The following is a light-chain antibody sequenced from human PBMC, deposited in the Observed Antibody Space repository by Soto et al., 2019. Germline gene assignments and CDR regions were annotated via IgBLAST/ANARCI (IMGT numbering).Light chain of an antibody. CDR3: QQYNNWPPARSMG. J-gene: IGKJ3*01. CDR1: QSVSSN. V-gene: IGKV3-15*01. CDR2: GAS. Sequence: EIVMTQSPATLSVSPGERATLSCRASQSVSSNLAWYQQKPGQAPRLLIYGASTRATGIPARFSGSGSGTEFTLTISSLQSEDFAVYYCQQYNNWPPARSMGFGPGTKVDIK.